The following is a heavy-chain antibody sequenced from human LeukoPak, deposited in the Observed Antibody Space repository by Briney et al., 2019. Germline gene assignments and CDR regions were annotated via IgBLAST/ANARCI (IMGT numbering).Heavy chain of an antibody. CDR2: ISSSGSTI. V-gene: IGHV3-48*03. CDR1: GFTFSSYE. Sequence: PGGSLRLSCAASGFTFSSYEMNWVRQAPGKGLEWVSYISSSGSTIYYADSVKGRLTISRDNAKNSLYLQMNSLRAEDTAVYYCASELMVRGVITDYWGQGTLVTVSS. D-gene: IGHD3-10*01. J-gene: IGHJ4*02. CDR3: ASELMVRGVITDY.